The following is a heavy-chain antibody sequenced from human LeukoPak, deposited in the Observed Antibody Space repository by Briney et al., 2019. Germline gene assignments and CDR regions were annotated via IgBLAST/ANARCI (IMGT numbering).Heavy chain of an antibody. CDR3: AREPVAGTPDAFDI. J-gene: IGHJ3*02. CDR1: GDSISTSNSY. V-gene: IGHV4-39*07. CDR2: IYYSGNT. Sequence: SETLSLTCTVSGDSISTSNSYWGWIRQPPGKGLEWIGSIYYSGNTYYNASLKSRVTISVDKSKNQFSLKLSSVTAADTAVYYCAREPVAGTPDAFDIWGQGTMVTVSS. D-gene: IGHD6-19*01.